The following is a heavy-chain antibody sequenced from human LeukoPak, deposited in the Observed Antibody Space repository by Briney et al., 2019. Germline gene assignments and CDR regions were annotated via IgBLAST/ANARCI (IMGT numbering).Heavy chain of an antibody. CDR2: IYYSGST. CDR3: ASHNGDLSYFDY. D-gene: IGHD2-8*01. J-gene: IGHJ4*02. Sequence: SETLSLTCTVSGGSISSGGYYWSWIRQHPGKGLEWIGYIYYSGSTYYNPSLKSRVTISVDTSKNQFSLKLSSVTAADTAVYYCASHNGDLSYFDYWGQGTLVTVSS. V-gene: IGHV4-31*03. CDR1: GGSISSGGYY.